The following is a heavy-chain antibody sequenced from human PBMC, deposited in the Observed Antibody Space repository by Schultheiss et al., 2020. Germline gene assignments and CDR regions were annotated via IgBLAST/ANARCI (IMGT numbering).Heavy chain of an antibody. CDR2: IYTSGST. Sequence: SQTLSLTCTVSGGSISSGSYYWSWIRQPAGKGLEWIGRIYTSGSTNYNPSLKSRVTISVDTSKNQFSLKLSSVTAADTAVYYCARQYYYGSGSYFDYWGQGTLVTVYS. D-gene: IGHD3-10*01. J-gene: IGHJ4*02. V-gene: IGHV4-61*02. CDR1: GGSISSGSYY. CDR3: ARQYYYGSGSYFDY.